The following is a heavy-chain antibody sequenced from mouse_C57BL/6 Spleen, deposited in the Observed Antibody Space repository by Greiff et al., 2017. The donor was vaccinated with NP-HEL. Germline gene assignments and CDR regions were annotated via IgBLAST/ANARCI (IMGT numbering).Heavy chain of an antibody. CDR3: ARRSDGYYSGDYAMDY. D-gene: IGHD2-3*01. CDR1: GYTFTSYW. V-gene: IGHV1-50*01. Sequence: QVQLKQPGAELVKPGASVKLSCKASGYTFTSYWMQWVKQRPGQGLEWIGEIDPSDSYTNYNQKFKGKATLTVDTSSSTAYMQLSSLTSEDSAVYYCARRSDGYYSGDYAMDYWGQGTSVTVSS. CDR2: IDPSDSYT. J-gene: IGHJ4*01.